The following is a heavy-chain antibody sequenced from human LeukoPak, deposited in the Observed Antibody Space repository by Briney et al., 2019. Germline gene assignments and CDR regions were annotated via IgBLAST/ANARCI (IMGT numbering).Heavy chain of an antibody. D-gene: IGHD3-10*01. CDR2: ISYDGDNK. CDR1: GFTFSRYA. CDR3: ARDRVTMVRGVDNYYYGMDV. V-gene: IGHV3-30-3*01. J-gene: IGHJ6*02. Sequence: GGSLRLSCAASGFTFSRYALHWVRQAPGKGLEWVAFISYDGDNKYYADSVKGRFTISRDNSKNTVPLQMYSLRREDTAVYYCARDRVTMVRGVDNYYYGMDVWGQGTTVTVSS.